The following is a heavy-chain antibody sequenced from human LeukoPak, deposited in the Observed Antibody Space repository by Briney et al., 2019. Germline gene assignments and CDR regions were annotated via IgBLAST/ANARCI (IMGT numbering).Heavy chain of an antibody. CDR1: GGSFSGYY. D-gene: IGHD3-10*01. V-gene: IGHV4-34*01. J-gene: IGHJ5*02. CDR3: ARIRTLYYGSGSYPFHP. CDR2: INHSGST. Sequence: PSETLSHTCAVYGGSFSGYYWSWIRQPPGKGLEWIGEINHSGSTNYNPSLKSRVTISVDTSKNQFSLKLSSVTAADTAVYYCARIRTLYYGSGSYPFHPWGQGTLVTVSS.